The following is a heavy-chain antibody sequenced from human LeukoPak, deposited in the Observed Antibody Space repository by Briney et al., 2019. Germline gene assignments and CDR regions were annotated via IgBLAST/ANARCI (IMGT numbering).Heavy chain of an antibody. CDR3: ARDDHGLDY. CDR2: ISSSGSTI. J-gene: IGHJ4*02. Sequence: GGSLRLSCAASGFTFSSYEMNWVRQVPGKGLEWVSYISSSGSTIYYADSVKGRFTISRDNAKNSLYLQMNSLRAEDTAVYYCARDDHGLDYWGQGTLVTVSS. CDR1: GFTFSSYE. D-gene: IGHD3/OR15-3a*01. V-gene: IGHV3-48*03.